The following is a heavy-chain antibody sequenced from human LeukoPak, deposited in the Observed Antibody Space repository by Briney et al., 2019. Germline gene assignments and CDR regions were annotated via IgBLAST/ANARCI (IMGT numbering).Heavy chain of an antibody. CDR1: GFTFSDYY. Sequence: PGGSLRLSCAASGFTFSDYYMSWIRQAPGKGLEWVSYISRSDSTIYYADSVKGRFTISRDNAKKSLYLQMNSLRAEDTAVYYCAKVISGADCFFDYWGQGTLVTVSP. J-gene: IGHJ4*02. D-gene: IGHD2-21*01. V-gene: IGHV3-11*01. CDR3: AKVISGADCFFDY. CDR2: ISRSDSTI.